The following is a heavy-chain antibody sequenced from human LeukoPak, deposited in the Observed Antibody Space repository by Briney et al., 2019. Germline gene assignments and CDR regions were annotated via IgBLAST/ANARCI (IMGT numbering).Heavy chain of an antibody. CDR3: AKGYVWGSSSHYFDY. CDR2: IYYSGST. CDR1: GGSISSSSYY. V-gene: IGHV4-39*07. D-gene: IGHD3-16*01. J-gene: IGHJ4*02. Sequence: SETLSLTCTVSGGSISSSSYYWGWIRQPPGKGLEWIGSIYYSGSTYYNPSLKSRVTISVDTSKNQFSLKLSSVTAADTAVYYCAKGYVWGSSSHYFDYWGQGTLVTVSS.